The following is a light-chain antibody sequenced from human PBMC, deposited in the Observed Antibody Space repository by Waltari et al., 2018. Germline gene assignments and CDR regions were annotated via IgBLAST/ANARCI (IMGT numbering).Light chain of an antibody. V-gene: IGKV1-NL1*01. CDR3: QQYYRTPLT. Sequence: DIQLTQSPSSLSASIGDRVTITCRASQDISNSLAWYQQKPGKAPTRLVYETIRVERGVPPRFSGSGSGTDYTLTIGSLQPGDFATYYCQQYYRTPLTFGPGTKVDIK. J-gene: IGKJ3*01. CDR2: ETI. CDR1: QDISNS.